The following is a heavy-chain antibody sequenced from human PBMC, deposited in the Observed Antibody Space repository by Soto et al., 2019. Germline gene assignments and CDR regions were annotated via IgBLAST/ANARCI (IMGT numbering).Heavy chain of an antibody. D-gene: IGHD5-18*01. CDR1: GGSFSGYY. Sequence: SETLSLTCAVYGGSFSGYYWSWIRQPPGKGLEWIGEINHSGSTNYNPSLKSRVTISVDTSKNHFSLKLSSVTAADTAVYYCASGYSYGRLFDYWGQGTLVTVSS. J-gene: IGHJ4*02. V-gene: IGHV4-34*01. CDR3: ASGYSYGRLFDY. CDR2: INHSGST.